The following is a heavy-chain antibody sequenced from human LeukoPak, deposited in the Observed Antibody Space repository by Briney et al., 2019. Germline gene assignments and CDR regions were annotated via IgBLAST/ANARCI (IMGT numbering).Heavy chain of an antibody. V-gene: IGHV4-39*01. Sequence: SETLSLTCTVSGGSISSSSYYWGWIRQPPGKGLEWIGSIYYSGSTYYNPSLKSRVTISVDTSKSQFSLKLSSVTAADTAVYYCARHDCSSTTCGLLRFDPWGQGTPVTVSS. J-gene: IGHJ5*02. D-gene: IGHD2-2*01. CDR3: ARHDCSSTTCGLLRFDP. CDR2: IYYSGST. CDR1: GGSISSSSYY.